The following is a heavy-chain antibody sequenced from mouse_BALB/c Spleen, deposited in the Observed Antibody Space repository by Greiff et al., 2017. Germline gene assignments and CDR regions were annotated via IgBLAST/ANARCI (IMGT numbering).Heavy chain of an antibody. D-gene: IGHD1-1*02. Sequence: QVQLQQSGPELVKPGASVKISCKASGYAFSSSWMNWVKQRPGQGLEWIGRIYPGDGDTNYNGKFKGKATLTADKSSSTAYMQLSSLTSVDSAVYFCARSETGGKWCYFDYWGQGTTLTVSS. CDR3: ARSETGGKWCYFDY. V-gene: IGHV1-82*01. CDR2: IYPGDGDT. CDR1: GYAFSSSW. J-gene: IGHJ2*01.